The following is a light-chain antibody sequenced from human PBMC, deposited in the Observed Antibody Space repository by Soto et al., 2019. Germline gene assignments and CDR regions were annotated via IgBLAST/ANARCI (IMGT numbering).Light chain of an antibody. CDR1: QGIRND. CDR2: AIS. J-gene: IGKJ1*01. CDR3: LQHNSYPRT. Sequence: DIQMTQSPSSLSASVGDRVTITCRASQGIRNDLSWYQQKPGKAPKRLIYAISTLQRGAPSRFIGSGSGTEFTLTISSLQPEDFATYYCLQHNSYPRTFGQGTEVEIK. V-gene: IGKV1-17*01.